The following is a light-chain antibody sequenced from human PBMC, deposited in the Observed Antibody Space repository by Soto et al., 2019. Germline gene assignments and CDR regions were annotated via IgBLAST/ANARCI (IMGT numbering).Light chain of an antibody. J-gene: IGKJ1*01. CDR3: QQYGSSGT. CDR2: AAS. V-gene: IGKV1-39*01. CDR1: QSISTY. Sequence: IQMTQSPSSLSASVGDRVTIACRASQSISTYLNWYQQTPGKAPKLLIYAASNLQNGVPSRFSGSGSGREFTLTISSLQPEDFAVYYCQQYGSSGTFGQGTKVEIK.